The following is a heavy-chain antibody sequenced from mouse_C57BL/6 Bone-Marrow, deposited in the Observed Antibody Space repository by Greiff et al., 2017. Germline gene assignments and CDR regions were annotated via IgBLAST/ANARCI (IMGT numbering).Heavy chain of an antibody. CDR1: GFTFSDYG. CDR3: ARPYYSNYVDWFAY. D-gene: IGHD2-5*01. V-gene: IGHV5-17*01. Sequence: EVMLVESGGGLVKPGGSLKLSCAASGFTFSDYGMHWVRQAPEKGLEWVAYISSGSSTIYYADTVKGRFTISRDNAKNTLFLQMTSLRSEDTAMYYCARPYYSNYVDWFAYWGQGTLVTVSA. J-gene: IGHJ3*01. CDR2: ISSGSSTI.